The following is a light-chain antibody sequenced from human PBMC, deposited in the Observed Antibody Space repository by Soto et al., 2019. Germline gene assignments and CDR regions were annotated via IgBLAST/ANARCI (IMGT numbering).Light chain of an antibody. CDR2: DVA. V-gene: IGKV1-5*01. J-gene: IGKJ4*01. CDR1: QSIDRW. CDR3: QQYNSYPLT. Sequence: DIQMTQSPSTLSASVGDRVTITCRASQSIDRWLAWYQHRPGRAPKLLIYDVANLETGVPSRFSGSGSETEFTLTISSLQPDDFAIYYCQQYNSYPLTCGGGTKVEIK.